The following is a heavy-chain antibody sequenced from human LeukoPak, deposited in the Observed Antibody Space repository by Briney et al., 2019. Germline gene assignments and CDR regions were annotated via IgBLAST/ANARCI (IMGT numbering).Heavy chain of an antibody. D-gene: IGHD3-10*01. Sequence: SQTLSLTCTVSGGSISSGGYYWSWIRQPPGKGLEWIGYIYHSGSTYYNPSLKSRVTISVDTSKNQFSLKLSSVTAADTAVYYCAREGYYGSGSYYPFDYWGQGTLVTVSS. V-gene: IGHV4-30-2*01. J-gene: IGHJ4*02. CDR1: GGSISSGGYY. CDR3: AREGYYGSGSYYPFDY. CDR2: IYHSGST.